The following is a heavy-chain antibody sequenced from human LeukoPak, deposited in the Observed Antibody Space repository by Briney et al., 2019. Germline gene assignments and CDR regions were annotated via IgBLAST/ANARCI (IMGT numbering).Heavy chain of an antibody. CDR3: ARVFSGYDFWSGYLDY. D-gene: IGHD3-3*01. CDR2: INPNSGGT. Sequence: ASVKVSCKASGYTFTGYYMHWVRQAPGQGLGWMGWINPNSGGTNYAQKFQGRVTMTRDTSISTAYMELSRLRSDDTAVYYCARVFSGYDFWSGYLDYWGQGTLVTVSS. V-gene: IGHV1-2*02. CDR1: GYTFTGYY. J-gene: IGHJ4*02.